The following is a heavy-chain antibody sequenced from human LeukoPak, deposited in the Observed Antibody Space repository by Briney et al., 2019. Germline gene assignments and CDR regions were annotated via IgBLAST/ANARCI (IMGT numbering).Heavy chain of an antibody. CDR2: ISTSSSTI. J-gene: IGHJ4*02. CDR1: GFTFSSYS. D-gene: IGHD5-12*01. V-gene: IGHV3-48*04. CDR3: ARGGYEFDH. Sequence: GGSLRLSCAASGFTFSSYSMNWARQAPGKGLEWVSYISTSSSTIYYADSVRGRFTISRDNARNSLYLQLNSLRAEDTDVYYCARGGYEFDHWGQGTLVTVSS.